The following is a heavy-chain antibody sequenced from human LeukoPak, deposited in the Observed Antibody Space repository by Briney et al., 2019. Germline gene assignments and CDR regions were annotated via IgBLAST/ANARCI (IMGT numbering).Heavy chain of an antibody. CDR3: ARTRSGWYVGFDC. Sequence: GASVKVSCKASGYTFTGYYMHWVRQAPGQALEWMGWINPNSGGTNYAQKFQGRVTMTRDTSISTVYMELSRLRSDDTAVYYCARTRSGWYVGFDCWGRGTLVAVSS. J-gene: IGHJ4*02. D-gene: IGHD6-19*01. CDR1: GYTFTGYY. V-gene: IGHV1-2*02. CDR2: INPNSGGT.